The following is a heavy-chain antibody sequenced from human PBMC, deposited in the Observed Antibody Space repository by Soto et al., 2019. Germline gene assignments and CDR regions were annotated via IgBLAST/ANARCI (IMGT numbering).Heavy chain of an antibody. CDR3: ARTDAYKSSFFDS. CDR1: GDSVNSTY. J-gene: IGHJ4*02. D-gene: IGHD6-6*01. V-gene: IGHV4-31*03. CDR2: IHHTGKT. Sequence: QVQLQEMGPGLVKPSQTLTITRTVSGDSVNSTYWSWIRQLPGKGLEWMGNIHHTGKTFYNPSLKSRVAISIDTSQPLFALKMRSITAADTAVYYCARTDAYKSSFFDSWGQGTVVNVSS.